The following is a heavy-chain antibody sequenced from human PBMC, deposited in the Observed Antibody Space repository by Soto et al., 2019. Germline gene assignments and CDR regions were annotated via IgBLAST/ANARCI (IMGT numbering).Heavy chain of an antibody. CDR1: GFTFSSYG. D-gene: IGHD2-15*01. CDR3: ARDRYCSGGSCGAWYYYGMDV. Sequence: QVQLVESGGGVVQPGRSLRLSCAASGFTFSSYGMHWVRQAPGKGLEWVAVIWYDGSNKYYADSVKGRFTISRDNSKNTLYLQMNSLRAEYTAVYYCARDRYCSGGSCGAWYYYGMDVWGQGTTVTVSS. J-gene: IGHJ6*02. V-gene: IGHV3-33*01. CDR2: IWYDGSNK.